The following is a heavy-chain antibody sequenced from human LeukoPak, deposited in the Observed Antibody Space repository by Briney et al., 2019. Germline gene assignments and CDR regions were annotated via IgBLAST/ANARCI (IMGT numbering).Heavy chain of an antibody. CDR3: ATYGDEKYFDY. Sequence: GGSLRLSCAASGFTFSSYEMNWARQAPGKGLEWVSYISSSGSTIYYADSVKGRFTISRDNAKNSLYLQMNSLRAEDTAVYYCATYGDEKYFDYWGQGTLVTVSS. CDR1: GFTFSSYE. CDR2: ISSSGSTI. J-gene: IGHJ4*02. D-gene: IGHD4-17*01. V-gene: IGHV3-48*03.